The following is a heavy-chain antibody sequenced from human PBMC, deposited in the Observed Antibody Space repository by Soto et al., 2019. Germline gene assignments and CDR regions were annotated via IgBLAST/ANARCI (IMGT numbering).Heavy chain of an antibody. CDR3: ARDLVPGTRGRGAFDI. D-gene: IGHD1-1*01. V-gene: IGHV3-30-3*01. Sequence: PGGSLRLSCAASGFTFSSYAMHWVRQAPGKGLEWVAVISYDGSNKYYAGSVKGRFTISRDNSKNTLYLQMNSLRAEDTAVYYCARDLVPGTRGRGAFDIWGQGTMVT. CDR1: GFTFSSYA. J-gene: IGHJ3*02. CDR2: ISYDGSNK.